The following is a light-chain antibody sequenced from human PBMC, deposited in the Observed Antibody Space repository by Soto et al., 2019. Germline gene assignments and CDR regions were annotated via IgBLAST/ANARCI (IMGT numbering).Light chain of an antibody. Sequence: EIVLTQSPGTLVLSPGERATLSCRASRSVSSTYLAWYQQKPGQAPRLLIYGASSRATGILDRFSGSGSGTDFTLTISRLEPEDFAVYYCQHYDSSPPRFTFGPGTKVDIK. V-gene: IGKV3-20*01. CDR2: GAS. J-gene: IGKJ3*01. CDR1: RSVSSTY. CDR3: QHYDSSPPRFT.